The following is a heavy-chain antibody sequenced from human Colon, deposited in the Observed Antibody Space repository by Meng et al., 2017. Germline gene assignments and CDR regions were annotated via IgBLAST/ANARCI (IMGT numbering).Heavy chain of an antibody. D-gene: IGHD3-3*01. CDR2: MYLDDAN. CDR1: WFLRITGLVG. CDR3: AHSQGGYYHY. Sequence: KESVATLVSPPHPVSLTCLLSWFLRITGLVGYASIRQPAGKALEWFARMYLDDANEYSPSLKSSLTITKEASKNQVVRTWTNLDPVDTATYYFAHSQGGYYHYWGQGTLVTVSS. V-gene: IGHV2-5*02. J-gene: IGHJ4*02.